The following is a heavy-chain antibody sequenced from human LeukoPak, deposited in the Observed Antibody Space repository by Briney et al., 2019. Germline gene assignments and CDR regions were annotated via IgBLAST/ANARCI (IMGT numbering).Heavy chain of an antibody. J-gene: IGHJ4*02. D-gene: IGHD6-6*01. CDR2: IYTSGST. CDR1: GGSISSYY. Sequence: SETLSLTCTVSGGSISSYYWSWIRQPAGKGLEWIGRIYTSGSTNYNPSLKSRVTMSVDTSKNQFSLKLSSVTAADTAVYYCARDPSIAARQGVYYFDYWGQGTLVTVSS. CDR3: ARDPSIAARQGVYYFDY. V-gene: IGHV4-4*07.